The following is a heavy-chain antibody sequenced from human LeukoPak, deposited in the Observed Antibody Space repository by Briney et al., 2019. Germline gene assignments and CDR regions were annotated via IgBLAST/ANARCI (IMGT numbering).Heavy chain of an antibody. D-gene: IGHD3-22*01. V-gene: IGHV4-39*01. CDR3: ARHYYDSSGYRRDYYFDY. J-gene: IGHJ4*02. Sequence: SETLSLTCTVSGGSISSSSDYWGWIRQPPGKGLEYIGSIYYSGTTYHNPSLKSRVSMSVDMSKNQFSLKLSSVTAADTAVYYCARHYYDSSGYRRDYYFDYWGQGTLVTVSS. CDR1: GGSISSSSDY. CDR2: IYYSGTT.